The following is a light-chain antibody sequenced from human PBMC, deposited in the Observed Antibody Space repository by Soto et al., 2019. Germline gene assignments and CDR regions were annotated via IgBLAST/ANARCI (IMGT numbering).Light chain of an antibody. V-gene: IGKV1-5*03. CDR3: QQYNSYSPT. CDR2: KAS. CDR1: QTIISW. J-gene: IGKJ1*01. Sequence: DIQMTQSPSTLSGSVGDRVTITCRASQTIISWLAWYQQKPGKAPKLLIYKASTLKSGVPSRFSGSGSGTEFTLTISGLQPGDSATYYCQQYNSYSPTFGQGTKVDI.